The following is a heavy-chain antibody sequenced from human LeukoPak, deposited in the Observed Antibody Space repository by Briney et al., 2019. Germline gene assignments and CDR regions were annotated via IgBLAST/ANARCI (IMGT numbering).Heavy chain of an antibody. CDR2: MYNSGST. J-gene: IGHJ3*01. CDR1: GGSVSGNTYY. V-gene: IGHV4-61*01. CDR3: ARQGSGGRSFDV. D-gene: IGHD1-26*01. Sequence: SETLSLTCTVSGGSVSGNTYYWSWIRQPPGKGLEWIGYMYNSGSTNYNPSLKSRVTISIDTSKNQVSLRLSSVTAADTAVYYCARQGSGGRSFDVWGQGTMVTVSS.